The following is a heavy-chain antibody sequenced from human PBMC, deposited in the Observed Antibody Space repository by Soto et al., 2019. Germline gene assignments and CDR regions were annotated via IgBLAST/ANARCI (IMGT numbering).Heavy chain of an antibody. CDR1: GYPFTSED. J-gene: IGHJ4*02. CDR3: ARTVDKAPLD. D-gene: IGHD3-9*01. CDR2: MDPSSGDT. Sequence: GGSVEAYCKASGYPFTSEDINWVRQAPGQGLEWVGWMDPSSGDTGFAHKFQGRLTMTRSTSISTAYMDLSRLKSEDTPVYFCARTVDKAPLDRGQGTMVTVSS. V-gene: IGHV1-8*01.